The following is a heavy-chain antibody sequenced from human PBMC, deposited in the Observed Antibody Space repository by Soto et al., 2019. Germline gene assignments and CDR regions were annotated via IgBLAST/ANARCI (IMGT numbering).Heavy chain of an antibody. Sequence: QVQLVESGGVVVQPGRSLRLSCAASGFTFSSYGMHWVRQAPGKGLEWVAVIWYDGSNKYYADSVKGRFTISRDNSKNTQYLQMNSLRAEDTAVYYCARETGTTVDYWGQGTLVTVSS. J-gene: IGHJ4*02. CDR2: IWYDGSNK. CDR3: ARETGTTVDY. D-gene: IGHD1-1*01. CDR1: GFTFSSYG. V-gene: IGHV3-33*01.